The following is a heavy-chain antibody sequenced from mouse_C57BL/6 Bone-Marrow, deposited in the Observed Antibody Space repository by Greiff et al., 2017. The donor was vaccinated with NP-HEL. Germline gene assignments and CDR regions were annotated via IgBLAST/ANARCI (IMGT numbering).Heavy chain of an antibody. V-gene: IGHV1-59*01. Sequence: VQLQQPGAELVRPGTSVKLSCKAFGYTFTSYWMHWVKQRPGQGLEWIGVIDPSDSYTNYNQKFKGKATLTVDTSSSTAYMQLSSLTSEDSAVYYCARDYYGSSFWYFDVWGTGTTVTVSS. CDR2: IDPSDSYT. CDR3: ARDYYGSSFWYFDV. CDR1: GYTFTSYW. J-gene: IGHJ1*03. D-gene: IGHD1-1*01.